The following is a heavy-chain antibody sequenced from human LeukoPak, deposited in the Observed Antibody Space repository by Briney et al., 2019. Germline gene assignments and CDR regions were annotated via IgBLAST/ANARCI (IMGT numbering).Heavy chain of an antibody. Sequence: GGSLRLSCAASGFTFSSYAMHWVRQAPGKGLEWVAVISYDGSNKYYADSVKGRFTISRDNSKNTLYLQMNSLRAEDTAVYYCARDHYYGSGSYSYYFDYWGQGTLATVSS. CDR1: GFTFSSYA. J-gene: IGHJ4*02. CDR3: ARDHYYGSGSYSYYFDY. D-gene: IGHD3-10*01. CDR2: ISYDGSNK. V-gene: IGHV3-30*04.